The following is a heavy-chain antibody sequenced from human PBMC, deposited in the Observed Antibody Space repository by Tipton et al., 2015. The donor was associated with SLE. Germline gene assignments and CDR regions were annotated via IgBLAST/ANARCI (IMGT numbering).Heavy chain of an antibody. J-gene: IGHJ5*02. Sequence: SLRLSCVASGITFSSSWMNWVRQAPGQGLEWVANIKQDGSEKYYVDSVKGRFTISRDNAKNSLYLQMNSLRAEDTAVYHCARSDGGSLDWFRKFNWFDPWGQGTLVTVSS. CDR3: ARSDGGSLDWFRKFNWFDP. D-gene: IGHD3/OR15-3a*01. CDR1: GITFSSSW. CDR2: IKQDGSEK. V-gene: IGHV3-7*01.